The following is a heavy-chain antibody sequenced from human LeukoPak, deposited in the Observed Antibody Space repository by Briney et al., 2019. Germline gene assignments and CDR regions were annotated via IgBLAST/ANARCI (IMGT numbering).Heavy chain of an antibody. J-gene: IGHJ4*02. CDR1: RFSYNAYE. V-gene: IGHV3-48*03. Sequence: GGSLRFSCAAFRFSYNAYEMNWVRQAPGKGLEWLSCISSSGVTTYYADSVKGRFTISRDNAKNSLYLQMNTLRAEDTAVYYWARGLRLNPPFDYWGQGTLVTVSS. CDR2: ISSSGVTT. CDR3: ARGLRLNPPFDY. D-gene: IGHD3-16*01.